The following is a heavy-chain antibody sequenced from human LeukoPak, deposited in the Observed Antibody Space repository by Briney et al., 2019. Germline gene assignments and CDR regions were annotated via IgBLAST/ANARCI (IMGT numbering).Heavy chain of an antibody. D-gene: IGHD4/OR15-4a*01. CDR3: AKDDYDYGSN. CDR1: GFTFSSYE. V-gene: IGHV3-48*03. CDR2: ITPSGTTI. Sequence: GGSLRLSCAASGFTFSSYEMNWVRQAPGKGLEWVSYITPSGTTIYYADSVKGRFTISRANSKNTLYLQMNSLRAEDTAVYYCAKDDYDYGSNWGQGTLVTVSS. J-gene: IGHJ4*02.